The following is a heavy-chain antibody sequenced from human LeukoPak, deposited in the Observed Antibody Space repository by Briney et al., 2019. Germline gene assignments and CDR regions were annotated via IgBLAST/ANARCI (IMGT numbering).Heavy chain of an antibody. J-gene: IGHJ4*02. D-gene: IGHD5-12*01. CDR2: VSGSGGST. CDR3: AKDLDIVATITGN. Sequence: PGGSLRLSCAASGFTFSSDAMSWVRQAPGRGLEWVSGVSGSGGSTYYADSVKGRLTISRDNSKNTLYLQMNSLRAEDTAVYYCAKDLDIVATITGNWGQGTLVTVSS. V-gene: IGHV3-23*01. CDR1: GFTFSSDA.